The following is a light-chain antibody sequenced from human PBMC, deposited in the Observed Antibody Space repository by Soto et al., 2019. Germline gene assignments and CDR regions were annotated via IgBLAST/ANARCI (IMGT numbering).Light chain of an antibody. Sequence: EIVLTQSPGTLSLSPGETATLSCGASQSFSSSYLAWYQQKPGQAPRLLIYGASSRATGVPDRFSGSGSRTDFTLTISGLEPEDFAVYYCQHYGSALYTFGQGTKLEIK. V-gene: IGKV3-20*01. CDR1: QSFSSSY. J-gene: IGKJ2*01. CDR2: GAS. CDR3: QHYGSALYT.